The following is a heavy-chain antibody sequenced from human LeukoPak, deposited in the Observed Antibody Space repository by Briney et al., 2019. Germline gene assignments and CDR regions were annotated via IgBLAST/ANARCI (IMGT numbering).Heavy chain of an antibody. J-gene: IGHJ4*02. CDR3: ARNCGGDCYSGYFDY. Sequence: GGSLRLSCAASRFTFSSYEMNWVRQAPGKGLEWVSYISSSGSTIYYADSVKGRFTISRDNAKNSLYLQMNSLRAEDTAVYYCARNCGGDCYSGYFDYWGQGTLVTVSS. CDR2: ISSSGSTI. CDR1: RFTFSSYE. D-gene: IGHD2-21*02. V-gene: IGHV3-48*03.